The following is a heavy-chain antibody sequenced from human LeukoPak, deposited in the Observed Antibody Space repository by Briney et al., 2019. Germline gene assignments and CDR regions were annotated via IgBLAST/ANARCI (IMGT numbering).Heavy chain of an antibody. CDR3: AKESGKFDY. CDR2: IGADGGST. J-gene: IGHJ4*02. Sequence: GRSLRLSCVASGLNFDDSAMHWVRQAPAKGLEWVSLIGADGGSTFSADSVKGRFSISRDNSKNSLYLQMNSLRSEDTAMYYCAKESGKFDYWGQGTLVAVSS. V-gene: IGHV3-43*02. CDR1: GLNFDDSA.